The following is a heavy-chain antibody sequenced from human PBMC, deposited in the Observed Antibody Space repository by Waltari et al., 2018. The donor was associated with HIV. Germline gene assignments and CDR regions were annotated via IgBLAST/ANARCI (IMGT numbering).Heavy chain of an antibody. CDR2: INPKSGGT. CDR3: ARGGASTTPRDYNYYGLDV. V-gene: IGHV1-2*02. D-gene: IGHD2-2*01. J-gene: IGHJ6*02. Sequence: QVELVQSGAEVKKPGASVKVSCKASGYTFTDNYIPWVPQAPGHGLEWMGWINPKSGGTKHAQKFQGRVTMTRDTSMSTVYMEVSRLTSDDTAVYYCARGGASTTPRDYNYYGLDVWGQGTTVTVSS. CDR1: GYTFTDNY.